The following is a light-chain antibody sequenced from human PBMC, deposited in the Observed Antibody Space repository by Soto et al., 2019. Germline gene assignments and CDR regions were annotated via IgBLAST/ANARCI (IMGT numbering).Light chain of an antibody. CDR3: QHYNTYPWT. V-gene: IGKV1-5*03. CDR2: KAS. J-gene: IGKJ1*01. CDR1: QSISSW. Sequence: DIQMTQSPSILSASVGDRVTITWRASQSISSWLAWYQQKPGKAPNLLIHKASHLESGVPSRFSGSGSGTEFTLTISSLQPGDFATYYCQHYNTYPWTFGQGTKVEIK.